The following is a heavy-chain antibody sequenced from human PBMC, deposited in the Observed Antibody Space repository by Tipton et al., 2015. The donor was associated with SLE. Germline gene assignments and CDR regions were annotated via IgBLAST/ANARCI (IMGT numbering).Heavy chain of an antibody. CDR1: GGSFSGYY. Sequence: TLSLTCAVYGGSFSGYYWSWIRQPPGKGLEWIGYIYYSGSTYYNPSLKSRVTISVDTSKNQFSLKLSSVTAADTAVYYCARGLYYYDSSGYYRDAFDIWGQGTMVTVSS. CDR2: IYYSGST. D-gene: IGHD3-22*01. V-gene: IGHV4-34*01. CDR3: ARGLYYYDSSGYYRDAFDI. J-gene: IGHJ3*02.